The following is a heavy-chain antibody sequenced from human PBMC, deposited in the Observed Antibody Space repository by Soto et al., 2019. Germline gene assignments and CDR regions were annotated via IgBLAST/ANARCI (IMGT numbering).Heavy chain of an antibody. D-gene: IGHD6-19*01. J-gene: IGHJ6*02. CDR3: ARDSRSSGWYGMDV. V-gene: IGHV3-48*03. CDR2: ISSSGSTI. Sequence: PGGSLRLSCAASGFTFSSYEMNWVRQAPGKGLEWVSYISSSGSTIYYADSVKGRFTISRDNAKNSLYLQMNSLRAEDTAVYYCARDSRSSGWYGMDVWGQGTTVTVSS. CDR1: GFTFSSYE.